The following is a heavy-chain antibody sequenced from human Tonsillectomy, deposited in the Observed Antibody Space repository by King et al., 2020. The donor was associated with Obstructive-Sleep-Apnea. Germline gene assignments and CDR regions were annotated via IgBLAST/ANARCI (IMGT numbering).Heavy chain of an antibody. D-gene: IGHD2-21*02. CDR1: GFTFDDYA. J-gene: IGHJ1*01. CDR3: VKGTARHIVVLTAFRAEYFQD. CDR2: INWDGVAT. V-gene: IGHV3-43D*03. Sequence: VQLVESGGAVVQPGGSLRLSCAASGFTFDDYAMHWVRQVPGKGPEWVSLINWDGVATYYIDSVKGRFTISRDNSKNSLYLQMNSLRAEDTAFYHCVKGTARHIVVLTAFRAEYFQDWGQGTQVTVSS.